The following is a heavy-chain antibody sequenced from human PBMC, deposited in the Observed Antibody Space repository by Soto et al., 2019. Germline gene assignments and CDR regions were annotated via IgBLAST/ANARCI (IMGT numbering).Heavy chain of an antibody. D-gene: IGHD3-3*01. J-gene: IGHJ6*02. CDR1: GGSISSYY. V-gene: IGHV4-59*01. Sequence: SETLSLTCTVSGGSISSYYWSWIRQPPGKGLEWIGYIYYSGSTNYNPSLKSRVTISVDTSKNQFSLKLSSVTAADRAVYYCARDHGYYDFWSGYLTGPLYYYYGMDVWGQGTTVTV. CDR2: IYYSGST. CDR3: ARDHGYYDFWSGYLTGPLYYYYGMDV.